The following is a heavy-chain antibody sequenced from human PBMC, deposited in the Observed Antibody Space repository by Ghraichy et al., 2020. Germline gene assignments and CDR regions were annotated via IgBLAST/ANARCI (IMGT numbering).Heavy chain of an antibody. D-gene: IGHD6-19*01. CDR2: IYYSGST. J-gene: IGHJ6*02. CDR3: ARLRGGFIAVAGTNHYYYYGMDV. V-gene: IGHV4-59*08. Sequence: SQTLSLTCTVSGGSISSYYWSWIRQPPGKGLEWIGYIYYSGSTNYNPSLKSRVTISVDTSKNQFSLKLSSVTAADTAVYYCARLRGGFIAVAGTNHYYYYGMDVWGQGTTVTVSS. CDR1: GGSISSYY.